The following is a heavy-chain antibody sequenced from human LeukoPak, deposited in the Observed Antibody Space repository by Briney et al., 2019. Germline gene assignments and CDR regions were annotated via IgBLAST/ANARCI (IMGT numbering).Heavy chain of an antibody. CDR3: ARGYVVATANWFDP. CDR1: GGSISSGSYY. D-gene: IGHD5-12*01. J-gene: IGHJ5*02. V-gene: IGHV4-61*02. CDR2: IYTSGST. Sequence: SETLSLTCTVSGGSISSGSYYWSWIRQPAGKGLEWIGRIYTSGSTNYNPSLKSRVTISVDTSKNQFSLKLSSVTAADTAVYYCARGYVVATANWFDPWGQGTLVTVSS.